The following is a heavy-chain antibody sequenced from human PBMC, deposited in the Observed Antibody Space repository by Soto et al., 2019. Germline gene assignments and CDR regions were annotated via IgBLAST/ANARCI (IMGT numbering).Heavy chain of an antibody. CDR2: IYYSGST. CDR1: GGSISSYY. D-gene: IGHD6-6*01. Sequence: PSETLSLTCTVSGGSISSYYWSWIRQPPGKGLEWIGYIYYSGSTNYNPSLKSRVTISVDTSKNQFSLKLSSVTAAGTAVYYCARGTDLYSRSDYWGQGPLVTVSS. V-gene: IGHV4-59*01. J-gene: IGHJ4*02. CDR3: ARGTDLYSRSDY.